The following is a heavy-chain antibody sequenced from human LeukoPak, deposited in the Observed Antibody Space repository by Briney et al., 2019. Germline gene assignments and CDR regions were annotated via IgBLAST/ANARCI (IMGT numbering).Heavy chain of an antibody. V-gene: IGHV1-2*02. CDR1: GYTFTGYY. CDR2: INPNSGGT. CDR3: ARAITIFGVVIRAIDY. Sequence: ASVKVSCKASGYTFTGYYMHWVRQAPGQGLEWMGWINPNSGGTNYAQKFQGRVTMTRDTSISTAYMELSRLRSDDTAVYYCARAITIFGVVIRAIDYWGQGTLVTVSS. D-gene: IGHD3-3*01. J-gene: IGHJ4*02.